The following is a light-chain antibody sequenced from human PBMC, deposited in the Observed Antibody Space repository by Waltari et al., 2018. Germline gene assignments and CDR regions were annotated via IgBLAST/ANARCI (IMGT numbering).Light chain of an antibody. CDR1: SSNIGSNY. CDR3: AAWDDSLSGWV. Sequence: QPVLTPPPSASGTPGQRAPISCSGSSSNIGSNYLNWYQQLPGTAPKLLIYRNNQRPSGVPDRFSGSKSGTSASLAISGLRSEDEADYYCAAWDDSLSGWVFGGGTKLTVL. CDR2: RNN. V-gene: IGLV1-47*01. J-gene: IGLJ3*02.